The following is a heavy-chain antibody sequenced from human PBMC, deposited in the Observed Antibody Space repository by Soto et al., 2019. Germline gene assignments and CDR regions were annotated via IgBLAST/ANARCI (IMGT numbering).Heavy chain of an antibody. CDR3: ATIIITGTLHTEFDP. J-gene: IGHJ5*02. CDR1: GGSIGSVDTY. D-gene: IGHD1-7*01. V-gene: IGHV4-39*01. CDR2: VYYVGCP. Sequence: SATLCRPCSVAGGSIGSVDTYWAWIRQAPGKGLESIGSVYYVGCPFYNRSLKSRVTMSIDTTKNQFSLNLTSVTATDTAVYYCATIIITGTLHTEFDPRRQ.